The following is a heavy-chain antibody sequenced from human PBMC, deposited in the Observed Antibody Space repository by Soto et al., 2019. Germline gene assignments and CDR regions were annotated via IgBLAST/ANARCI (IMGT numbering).Heavy chain of an antibody. CDR1: GFSLSTSGMR. Sequence: SGPTLVNPTQTLTLTCTFSGFSLSTSGMRVSWIRQPPGKALEWLARIDWDDDKFYSTSLKTRLTISKDTSKNQVVLTMTNMDPVDTATYYCARSRYDILTGPYGMDVWGQGTTVTVSS. D-gene: IGHD3-9*01. J-gene: IGHJ6*02. V-gene: IGHV2-70*04. CDR3: ARSRYDILTGPYGMDV. CDR2: IDWDDDK.